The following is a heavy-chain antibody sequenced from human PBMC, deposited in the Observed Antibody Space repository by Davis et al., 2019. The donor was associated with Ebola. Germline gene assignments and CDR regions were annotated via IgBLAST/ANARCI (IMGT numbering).Heavy chain of an antibody. CDR3: AKGGGSYYEPYYYYGMDV. CDR1: GFTFSSYS. CDR2: ISSSSSYI. V-gene: IGHV3-21*04. Sequence: GGSLRLSCAASGFTFSSYSMNWVRQAPGKGLEWVSSISSSSSYIYYADSVKGRFTISRDNAKNSLYLQMNSLRAEDTALYYCAKGGGSYYEPYYYYGMDVWGKGTTVTVSS. J-gene: IGHJ6*04. D-gene: IGHD1-26*01.